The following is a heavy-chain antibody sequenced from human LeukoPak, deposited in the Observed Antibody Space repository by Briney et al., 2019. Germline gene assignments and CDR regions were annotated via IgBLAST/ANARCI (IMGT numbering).Heavy chain of an antibody. V-gene: IGHV3-23*01. Sequence: PGGSLRLSCAASGFTFSSYAMSWVRQAPGKGLEWVSAISGSGGSTYYADSVKGRFTISRDNSKNTLYLQMNSLRAEDTAVYYCARGDLYYYDSSGSHFDYWGQGTQVTVSS. CDR2: ISGSGGST. D-gene: IGHD3-22*01. CDR1: GFTFSSYA. CDR3: ARGDLYYYDSSGSHFDY. J-gene: IGHJ4*02.